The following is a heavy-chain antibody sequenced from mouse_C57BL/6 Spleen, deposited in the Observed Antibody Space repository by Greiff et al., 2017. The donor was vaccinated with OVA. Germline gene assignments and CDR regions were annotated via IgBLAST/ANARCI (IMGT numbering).Heavy chain of an antibody. Sequence: QVQLQQPGAELVKPGASVKLSCKASGYTFTSYWMQWVKQRPGQGLEWIGEIDPSDSDTNYNQKFKGKATLTVDTSSSTAYMQLSSLTSEDSAVYYCGRWGYWGQGTTLTVSS. CDR1: GYTFTSYW. CDR3: GRWGY. J-gene: IGHJ2*01. V-gene: IGHV1-50*01. CDR2: IDPSDSDT.